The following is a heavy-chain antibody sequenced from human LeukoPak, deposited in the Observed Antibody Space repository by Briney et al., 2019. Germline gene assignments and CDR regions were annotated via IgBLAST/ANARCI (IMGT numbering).Heavy chain of an antibody. CDR1: GFTFSSYA. D-gene: IGHD3-22*01. CDR2: ISGSGGST. Sequence: PGGSLRLSCAASGFTFSSYAMSWVRQAPGKGLESVSAISGSGGSTYYADSVKGRFTISRDNSKNTLYLQMNSLRAEDTAVYYCAKLNYYDSSGYYTGRGHFDYWGQGTLVTVSS. CDR3: AKLNYYDSSGYYTGRGHFDY. V-gene: IGHV3-23*01. J-gene: IGHJ4*02.